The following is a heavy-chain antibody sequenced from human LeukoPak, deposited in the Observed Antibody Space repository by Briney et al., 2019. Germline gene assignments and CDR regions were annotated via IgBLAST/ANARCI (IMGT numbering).Heavy chain of an antibody. CDR2: IYYSGST. D-gene: IGHD2-2*01. CDR1: GGSISSGGYY. V-gene: IGHV4-39*01. J-gene: IGHJ5*02. CDR3: ASRGSPGYCSSTSCYVGDWFDP. Sequence: SETLSLTCTVSGGSISSGGYYWSWIRQPPGKGLEWIGSIYYSGSTYYNPSLKSRVTISVDTSKNQFSLKLSSVTAADTAVYYCASRGSPGYCSSTSCYVGDWFDPWGQGTLVTVSS.